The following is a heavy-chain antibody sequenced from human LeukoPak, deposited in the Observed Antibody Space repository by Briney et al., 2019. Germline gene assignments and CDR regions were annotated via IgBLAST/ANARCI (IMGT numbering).Heavy chain of an antibody. D-gene: IGHD3-10*01. J-gene: IGHJ6*02. CDR2: IYYSGST. CDR1: GGSFSGYY. CDR3: ARGRRITTMDV. Sequence: KPSETLSLTCAVYGGSFSGYYWSWIRQPPGKGLEWIGYIYYSGSTNYNPSLKSRVTISVDTSKNQFSLKLSSVTAADTAVYYCARGRRITTMDVWGQGTTVTVSS. V-gene: IGHV4-59*01.